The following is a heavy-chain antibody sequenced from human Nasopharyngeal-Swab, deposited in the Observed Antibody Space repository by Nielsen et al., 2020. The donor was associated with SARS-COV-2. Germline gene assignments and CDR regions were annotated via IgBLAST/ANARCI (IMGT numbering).Heavy chain of an antibody. CDR1: GFTFSRHG. CDR3: ARAMSSVYCGVDV. V-gene: IGHV3-33*01. Sequence: GESLKISCAASGFTFSRHGMHWVRQAQGRGLEWVAIIWYDASTQYYAESVKGRFSISRDDSKNTVHLQINSLRDEDTAVYYCARAMSSVYCGVDVWGQGTTVTVSS. CDR2: IWYDASTQ. D-gene: IGHD6-6*01. J-gene: IGHJ6*02.